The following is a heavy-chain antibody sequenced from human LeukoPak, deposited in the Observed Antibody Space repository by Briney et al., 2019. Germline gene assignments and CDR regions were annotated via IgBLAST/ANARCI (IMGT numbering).Heavy chain of an antibody. D-gene: IGHD3-22*01. J-gene: IGHJ4*02. V-gene: IGHV3-23*01. CDR1: GFTFSTYA. CDR3: AKVKYRLGATYYYDSSGL. Sequence: GGSLRLSCAASGFTFSTYAMSWVRQAPGKGLEWVSVISGSGASTYYADSVKGRFTISRDNSKNTLYLQMNSLRAEDTAVYYCAKVKYRLGATYYYDSSGLWGQGTLVTVSS. CDR2: ISGSGAST.